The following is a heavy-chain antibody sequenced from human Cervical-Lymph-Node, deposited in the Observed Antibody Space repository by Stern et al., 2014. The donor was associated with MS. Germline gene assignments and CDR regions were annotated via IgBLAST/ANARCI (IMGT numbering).Heavy chain of an antibody. CDR1: GGTFSSYT. D-gene: IGHD2-21*01. V-gene: IGHV1-69*09. Sequence: VQLVQSGAEVRKPGSSVRVSCKTSGGTFSSYTISWVRQVPGQGLEWVGRIIPMYDIQNYAPKVQGRVTIAADKSTSTAYMELSSLRSEDTAVYYCARVPLVVLVPTRGDAFDIWGQGTMVTVSS. CDR3: ARVPLVVLVPTRGDAFDI. CDR2: IIPMYDIQ. J-gene: IGHJ3*02.